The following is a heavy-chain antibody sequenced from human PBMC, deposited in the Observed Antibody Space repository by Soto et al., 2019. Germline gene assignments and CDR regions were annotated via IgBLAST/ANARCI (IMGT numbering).Heavy chain of an antibody. CDR2: ISYDGSNK. D-gene: IGHD4-4*01. CDR3: AKDVVKVRPGYSNYGRGIYYYYGMDV. V-gene: IGHV3-30*18. J-gene: IGHJ6*02. Sequence: GGSLRLSCAASGFTSSSYGMHWVRQAPGKGLEWVAVISYDGSNKYYADSVKGRFTISRDNSKNTLYLQMNSLRAEDTAVYYCAKDVVKVRPGYSNYGRGIYYYYGMDVWGQGTTVTVSS. CDR1: GFTSSSYG.